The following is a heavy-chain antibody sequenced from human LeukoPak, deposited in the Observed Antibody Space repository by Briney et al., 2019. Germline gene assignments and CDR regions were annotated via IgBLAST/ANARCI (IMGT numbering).Heavy chain of an antibody. D-gene: IGHD2-2*01. V-gene: IGHV4-38-2*02. J-gene: IGHJ4*02. CDR2: IYHSGST. Sequence: SETLSLTCTVSGYSISSGYYWGWIRQPPGKGLEWIGSIYHSGSTYYNPSLKSRVTISVDTSKNQFSLKLSSVTAADTAVYYCARDILGYCSSTSCSYFDYWGQGTLVTVSS. CDR3: ARDILGYCSSTSCSYFDY. CDR1: GYSISSGYY.